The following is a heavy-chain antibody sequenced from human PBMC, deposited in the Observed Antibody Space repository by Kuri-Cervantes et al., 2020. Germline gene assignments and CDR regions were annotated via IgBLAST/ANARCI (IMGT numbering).Heavy chain of an antibody. J-gene: IGHJ4*02. CDR3: AKCQGTGWYDY. D-gene: IGHD6-19*01. CDR2: IWYDGSNK. CDR1: GFTFSSYG. Sequence: GESLKISCAASGFTFSSYGMHWVRQAPGKGLEWVAVIWYDGSNKYYADSVKGRFTISRDNSKNTLYLQMNSLRGEDTAVYFCAKCQGTGWYDYWGQGTLVTVSS. V-gene: IGHV3-33*06.